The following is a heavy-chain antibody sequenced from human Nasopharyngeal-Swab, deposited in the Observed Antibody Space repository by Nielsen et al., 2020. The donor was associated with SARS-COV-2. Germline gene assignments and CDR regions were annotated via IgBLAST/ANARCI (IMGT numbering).Heavy chain of an antibody. J-gene: IGHJ6*02. Sequence: ASVKVSCKASGFTFTSSAVQWVRQAPGQGLEWMGIINPSGGSTSYAQKFQGRVTMTRDTSTSTVYMELSSLRSEDTAVYYCARDGIAAAGPQLYYYYYGMDVWGQGTTVTVSS. CDR1: GFTFTSSA. D-gene: IGHD6-13*01. CDR3: ARDGIAAAGPQLYYYYYGMDV. CDR2: INPSGGST. V-gene: IGHV1-46*01.